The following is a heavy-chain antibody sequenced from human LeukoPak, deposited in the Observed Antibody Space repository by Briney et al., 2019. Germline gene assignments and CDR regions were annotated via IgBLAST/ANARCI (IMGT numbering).Heavy chain of an antibody. D-gene: IGHD2-2*01. V-gene: IGHV4-34*01. CDR1: GASFSDYY. J-gene: IGHJ2*01. CDR2: INHSGST. CDR3: ARGLVVPAATRYWYFDL. Sequence: PSETLSLTCAVYGASFSDYYWSWIRQPPGKGLEWIGEINHSGSTNYNPSLKSRVTVSVDTSKNQFSLKLNSVTAADTAVYYCARGLVVPAATRYWYFDLWGRGTLVTVSS.